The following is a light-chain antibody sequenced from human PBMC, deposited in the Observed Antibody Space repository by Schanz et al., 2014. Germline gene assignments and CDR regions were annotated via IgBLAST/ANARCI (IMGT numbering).Light chain of an antibody. CDR1: QDINNN. CDR2: RAS. V-gene: IGKV1-12*01. Sequence: DIQMTQSPSSLSASVGDRVTISCQASQDINNNLNWYQQKPGKAPKLLIYRASRLQSGVPSRFSGSGSGTDFTLTISNLQPEDFATYYCQQADSFPLTFGGGTKVEIK. CDR3: QQADSFPLT. J-gene: IGKJ4*01.